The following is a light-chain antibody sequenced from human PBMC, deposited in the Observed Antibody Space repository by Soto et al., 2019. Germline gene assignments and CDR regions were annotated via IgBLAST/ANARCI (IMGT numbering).Light chain of an antibody. Sequence: EIVLTQSPATLSLSPGERATLSCRASQSVNSYLVWYQQKPGQAPRLLIYDASNRATGIPARFSGSGSRTDFTLTISRLEPEDSAVYYCQQYGNSPATFGQGTKVDIK. CDR2: DAS. V-gene: IGKV3-11*01. J-gene: IGKJ1*01. CDR1: QSVNSY. CDR3: QQYGNSPAT.